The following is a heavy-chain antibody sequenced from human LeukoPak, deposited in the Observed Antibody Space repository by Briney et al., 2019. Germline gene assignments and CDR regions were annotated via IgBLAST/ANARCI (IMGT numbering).Heavy chain of an antibody. Sequence: SVKVSCKASGGTFSSYATSWVRQAPGQGLEWMGGIIPIFGTANYAQKFQGRVTITADESTSTAYMELSSLRSEDTAVYYCARDEAYCSGGSRGAFDIWGQGTMVTVSS. D-gene: IGHD2-15*01. CDR3: ARDEAYCSGGSRGAFDI. CDR1: GGTFSSYA. V-gene: IGHV1-69*01. J-gene: IGHJ3*02. CDR2: IIPIFGTA.